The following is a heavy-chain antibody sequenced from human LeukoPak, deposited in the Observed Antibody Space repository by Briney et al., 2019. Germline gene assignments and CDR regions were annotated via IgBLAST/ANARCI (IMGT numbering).Heavy chain of an antibody. V-gene: IGHV3-7*01. Sequence: GGSLRLSCAASGFTFSSYWMNWLRQAPGKGLEWVANVKQDGSEKYYVDSVKGRFTISRDNAKNSLYLQMNSLRAEDTAVYYCAKEGDYPILTYDSWGQRALVTVSS. CDR1: GFTFSSYW. J-gene: IGHJ5*01. D-gene: IGHD4-17*01. CDR3: AKEGDYPILTYDS. CDR2: VKQDGSEK.